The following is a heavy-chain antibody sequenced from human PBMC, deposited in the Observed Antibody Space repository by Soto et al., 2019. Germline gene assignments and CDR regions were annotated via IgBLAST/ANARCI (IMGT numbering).Heavy chain of an antibody. J-gene: IGHJ4*02. Sequence: SVTLSVTSTVLGGSIGSVDFFRTLLRQPPGKGLEWLGYIYYSGPPYYNPSLKGRLIISIDTSRNQFSLSLNSVTAADTAVYFCAREQYLPLDRNDFWGQGVQVTGPS. D-gene: IGHD1-1*01. CDR3: AREQYLPLDRNDF. V-gene: IGHV4-30-4*01. CDR1: GGSIGSVDFF. CDR2: IYYSGPP.